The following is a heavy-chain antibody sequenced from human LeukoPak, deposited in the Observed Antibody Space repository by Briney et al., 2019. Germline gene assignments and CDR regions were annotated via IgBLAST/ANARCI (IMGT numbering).Heavy chain of an antibody. J-gene: IGHJ4*02. Sequence: GGSLRLSCAASGFTFSSYAMHWVRQAPGKGLEYVSAISSNGGSTYYANSVKGRFTISRDNSKNTLYLQMGSLRAEDMAVYYCAIYDGSGSYFDYWGQGTLVTVSS. CDR1: GFTFSSYA. D-gene: IGHD3-22*01. V-gene: IGHV3-64*01. CDR3: AIYDGSGSYFDY. CDR2: ISSNGGST.